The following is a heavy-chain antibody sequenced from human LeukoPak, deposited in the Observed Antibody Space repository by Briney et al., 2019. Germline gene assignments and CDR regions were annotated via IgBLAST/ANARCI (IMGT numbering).Heavy chain of an antibody. Sequence: ASVKVSCKASGGTFSSYAISWVRQAPGQGLEWMGGIIPIFGTANYAQKFQGRVTITADKSTSTAYMELSSLRSEDTAVYYCATGRINILWFGELLHWGQGTLVTVSS. D-gene: IGHD3-10*01. CDR2: IIPIFGTA. J-gene: IGHJ4*02. CDR3: ATGRINILWFGELLH. CDR1: GGTFSSYA. V-gene: IGHV1-69*06.